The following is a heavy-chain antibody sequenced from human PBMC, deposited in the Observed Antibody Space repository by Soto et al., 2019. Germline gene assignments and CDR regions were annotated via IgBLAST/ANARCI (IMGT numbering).Heavy chain of an antibody. Sequence: GGSLRLSCAACGFTFSSYWMHWVRQAPGKGLVWVSRINTDGSSTFYADSVKGRFTISRDNAKNTLNLQMNSLRAEDTAVYYCVRDLSGSLDYWGLGTLVTVSS. CDR1: GFTFSSYW. V-gene: IGHV3-74*01. J-gene: IGHJ4*02. CDR2: INTDGSST. CDR3: VRDLSGSLDY.